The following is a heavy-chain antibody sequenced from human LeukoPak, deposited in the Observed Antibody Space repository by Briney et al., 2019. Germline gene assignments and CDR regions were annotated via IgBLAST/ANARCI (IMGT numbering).Heavy chain of an antibody. CDR3: ASSLGYSSGWKNYYYYYGMDV. CDR1: GFTFSDYY. V-gene: IGHV3-11*01. D-gene: IGHD6-19*01. J-gene: IGHJ6*02. Sequence: GGSLRLSCAASGFTFSDYYMSWIRQAPGKGPEWVSYISSSGSTIYYADSVKGRFTISRDNAKNSLYLQMNSLRAEDTAVYYCASSLGYSSGWKNYYYYYGMDVWGQGTTVTVSS. CDR2: ISSSGSTI.